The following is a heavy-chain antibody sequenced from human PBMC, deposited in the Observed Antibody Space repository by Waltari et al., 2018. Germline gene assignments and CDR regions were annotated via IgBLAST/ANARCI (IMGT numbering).Heavy chain of an antibody. J-gene: IGHJ4*02. V-gene: IGHV3-7*01. CDR1: GFTFSSYW. Sequence: EVQLVESGGGLVQPGGSLRLSCAASGFTFSSYWMSWVRQAPGKGLEWVANIKQDGSEKYYVDSVKGRFTISRDNAKNSLYLQMNSLRAEDTAVYYCARHGTGYSSTGVEYWGQGTLVTVSS. CDR3: ARHGTGYSSTGVEY. D-gene: IGHD6-13*01. CDR2: IKQDGSEK.